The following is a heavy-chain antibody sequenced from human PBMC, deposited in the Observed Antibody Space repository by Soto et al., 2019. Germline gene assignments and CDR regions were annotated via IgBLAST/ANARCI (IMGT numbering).Heavy chain of an antibody. V-gene: IGHV5-51*01. CDR1: GYSFTSYW. CDR3: ARHVGGEYCGSTSCYGLDH. CDR2: IYPGDSDT. D-gene: IGHD2-2*01. J-gene: IGHJ4*02. Sequence: PGESLKISCKGSGYSFTSYWIGWVRQMPGKGLEWMGIIYPGDSDTRYSPSFQGQVTISADKSISTAYLQWSSLKASDTAMYYCARHVGGEYCGSTSCYGLDHWGQGTLVTVSS.